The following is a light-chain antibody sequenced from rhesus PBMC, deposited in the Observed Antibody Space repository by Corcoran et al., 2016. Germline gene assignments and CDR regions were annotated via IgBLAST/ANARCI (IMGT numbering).Light chain of an antibody. CDR1: QGITTS. V-gene: IGKV1-43*01. J-gene: IGKJ1*01. CDR3: LQHNSNPPT. CDR2: SPT. Sequence: DIQMTQSPSSLSASAGDTVTITCRASQGITTSLNWYQQKPGKAPKRLIYSPTSLENGVPSRCSGSGSGTEFTLTLSSLQPEDFATYYCLQHNSNPPTFGQGTKVEIK.